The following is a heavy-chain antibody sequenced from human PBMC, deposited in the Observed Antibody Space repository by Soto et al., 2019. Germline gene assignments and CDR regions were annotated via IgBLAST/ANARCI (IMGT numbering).Heavy chain of an antibody. J-gene: IGHJ6*02. D-gene: IGHD5-18*01. CDR2: IYYSGST. CDR3: ARAGGYSYGYRGYYYGMDV. Sequence: PSETLSLTCTVSGGSISSYYWSWIRQPPGKRLEWIGYIYYSGSTNYNPSLKSRVTISVDTSKNQFSLKLSSVTAADTAVYYCARAGGYSYGYRGYYYGMDVWGQGTTVTVSS. V-gene: IGHV4-59*01. CDR1: GGSISSYY.